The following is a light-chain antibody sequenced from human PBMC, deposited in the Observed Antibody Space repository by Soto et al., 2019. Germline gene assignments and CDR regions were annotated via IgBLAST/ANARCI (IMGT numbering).Light chain of an antibody. J-gene: IGLJ1*01. Sequence: QSVLTQPPSVSGAPGPRVTISCTGSSSNIGAGYDVHWYQQLPGTAPKLLIYGNSNRPSGVPDRFSGSKSGTSASLAIPGLQAEDEADYYCQSYDSSLSGSYVFGTGTKVTVL. CDR2: GNS. CDR3: QSYDSSLSGSYV. V-gene: IGLV1-40*01. CDR1: SSNIGAGYD.